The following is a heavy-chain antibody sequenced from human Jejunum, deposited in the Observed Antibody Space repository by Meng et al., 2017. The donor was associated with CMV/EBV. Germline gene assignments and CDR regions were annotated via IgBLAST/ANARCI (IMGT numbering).Heavy chain of an antibody. CDR3: ARTVGYTYGLGN. V-gene: IGHV3-53*01. J-gene: IGHJ4*02. Sequence: EVQLVESGXALIQPGGALRLSCAASGFSVSSNYMSWVRQAPGKGLEWVSHIYADGSTYYADSVKGRFTISRDNPKSTLYLQMNTLRAEDTAVFYCARTVGYTYGLGNWGQGTLVTVSS. D-gene: IGHD5-18*01. CDR1: GFSVSSNY. CDR2: IYADGST.